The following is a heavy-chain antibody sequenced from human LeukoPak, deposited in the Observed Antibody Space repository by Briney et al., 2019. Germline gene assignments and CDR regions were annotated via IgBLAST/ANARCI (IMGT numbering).Heavy chain of an antibody. CDR2: INPSGGST. D-gene: IGHD1-20*01. V-gene: IGHV1-46*01. Sequence: GASVKVSCKASGYTFTTYNMFWVRQAPGQGLEWMGIINPSGGSTSYAQKFQGRVTMTRDTSTSTAYMELRSLRSDDTAVYYCARDPMDNWNDNHWFDPWGQGTLVTVSS. CDR3: ARDPMDNWNDNHWFDP. CDR1: GYTFTTYN. J-gene: IGHJ5*02.